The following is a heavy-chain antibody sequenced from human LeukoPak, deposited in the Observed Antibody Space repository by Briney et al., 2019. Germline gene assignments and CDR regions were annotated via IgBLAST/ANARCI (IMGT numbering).Heavy chain of an antibody. CDR1: GFTFDDYA. CDR3: VKEYSSSYYYYYGMDV. Sequence: PGRSLRLSCAASGFTFDDYAMHWVRQAPGKGLEWVSGISWNSGSIGYADSVKGRFTISRDNAKNSLYLQMNSLRAEDTALYYCVKEYSSSYYYYYGMDVWGQGTTVTVSS. J-gene: IGHJ6*02. CDR2: ISWNSGSI. D-gene: IGHD6-19*01. V-gene: IGHV3-9*01.